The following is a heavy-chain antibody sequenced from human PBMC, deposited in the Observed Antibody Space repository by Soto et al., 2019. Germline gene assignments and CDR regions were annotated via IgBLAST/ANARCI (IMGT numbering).Heavy chain of an antibody. CDR2: ISGNGGFT. CDR1: GFTFSSYA. CDR3: AKAYYDSPRALGY. Sequence: EVQLLESGGGLVQPGGSLRLSCVGSGFTFSSYAMCWVRQAPGKGLEWVSAISGNGGFTYYADSVKGRFTISRDNSKNTLYLQMNSLRAEDTAVYYCAKAYYDSPRALGYWGQGTLVTVSS. V-gene: IGHV3-23*01. J-gene: IGHJ4*02. D-gene: IGHD3-22*01.